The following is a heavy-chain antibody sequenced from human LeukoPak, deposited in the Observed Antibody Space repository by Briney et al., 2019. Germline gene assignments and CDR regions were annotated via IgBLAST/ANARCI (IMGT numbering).Heavy chain of an antibody. CDR3: ATEIAPYYFDS. J-gene: IGHJ4*02. Sequence: GGSLRLSCAASGFTFSSYAMSWVRQAPGKGLEWVAVIWYDGSRKYYADSVKGRFAISRDQSKSTLYLQVSSLRADDTAVYYCATEIAPYYFDSWGQGTLVTVSS. V-gene: IGHV3-33*08. CDR1: GFTFSSYA. CDR2: IWYDGSRK. D-gene: IGHD2/OR15-2a*01.